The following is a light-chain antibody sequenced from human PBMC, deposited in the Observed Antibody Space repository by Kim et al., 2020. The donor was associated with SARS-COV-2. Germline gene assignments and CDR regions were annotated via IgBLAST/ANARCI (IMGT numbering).Light chain of an antibody. J-gene: IGLJ1*01. V-gene: IGLV2-14*03. CDR3: CSYTSSITYV. CDR2: DVT. Sequence: GQSIIISCTGTSSDVGAYDHVSWYQQHPGKAPKVLIVDVTDRPSGVSNRFSGSKSGNTASLTISGLQAEDEADYYCCSYTSSITYVFGTGTKVTVL. CDR1: SSDVGAYDH.